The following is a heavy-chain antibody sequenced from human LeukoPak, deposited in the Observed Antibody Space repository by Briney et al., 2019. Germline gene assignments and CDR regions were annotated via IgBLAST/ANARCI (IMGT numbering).Heavy chain of an antibody. V-gene: IGHV3-48*01. J-gene: IGHJ4*02. CDR2: ISSSSNAI. Sequence: GGSLRLSCAASGFTFSTYAMNWVRQAPGKGPEWVSYISSSSNAIYYADSVKGRFTISRDNAKNSLYLQMNSLRAEDTAVYYCAKALPGYYDSSGYYDYWGQGTLVTVSS. CDR1: GFTFSTYA. D-gene: IGHD3-22*01. CDR3: AKALPGYYDSSGYYDY.